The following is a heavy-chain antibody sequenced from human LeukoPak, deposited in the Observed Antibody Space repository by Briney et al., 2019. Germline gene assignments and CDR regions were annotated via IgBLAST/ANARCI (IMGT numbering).Heavy chain of an antibody. V-gene: IGHV4-59*01. D-gene: IGHD2/OR15-2a*01. Sequence: SETLSLTCTVSGGSISSYYWSWIRQPPGKGLECIGYIYYSGSTNYNPSLKSRVTISVDTSKNQFSLSLSSVTAADTAVYYCARELKVGNTGYYFDYWGQGTLVTVSS. J-gene: IGHJ4*02. CDR3: ARELKVGNTGYYFDY. CDR2: IYYSGST. CDR1: GGSISSYY.